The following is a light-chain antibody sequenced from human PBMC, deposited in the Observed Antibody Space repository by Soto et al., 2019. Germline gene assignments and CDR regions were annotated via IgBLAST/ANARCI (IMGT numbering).Light chain of an antibody. CDR2: EVS. V-gene: IGLV2-14*03. J-gene: IGLJ1*01. Sequence: QSALTQPASVSGSPGQSIAISCNGTSSDVGAYDFVSWYQQHPDKAPKLMIYEVSHRPSGVSYRFSGSKSVNTATLTISGLQAEDEADYYCSSSTTSSTRVFGTGTKLTVL. CDR3: SSSTTSSTRV. CDR1: SSDVGAYDF.